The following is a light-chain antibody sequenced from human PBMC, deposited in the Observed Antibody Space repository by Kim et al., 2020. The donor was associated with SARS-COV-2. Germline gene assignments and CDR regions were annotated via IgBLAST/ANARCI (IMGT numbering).Light chain of an antibody. Sequence: RVTISCTGRSTNNGAGYDVHWYQQLPGTAPKLLIYGNSNRPSGVPDRCSGSKSGTSASLAITGLQAEDEADYYCQSYDSSLSGWVFGGGTQLTVL. J-gene: IGLJ3*02. CDR3: QSYDSSLSGWV. CDR2: GNS. CDR1: STNNGAGYD. V-gene: IGLV1-40*01.